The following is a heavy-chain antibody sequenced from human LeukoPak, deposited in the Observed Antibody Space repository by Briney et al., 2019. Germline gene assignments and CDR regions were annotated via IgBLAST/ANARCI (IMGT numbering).Heavy chain of an antibody. J-gene: IGHJ6*03. CDR2: IIPIFGTA. D-gene: IGHD3-10*01. V-gene: IGHV1-69*13. CDR3: ARDPGGGFGEPNYYYYMDV. CDR1: GGTFSSYA. Sequence: GASVKVSCKASGGTFSSYAISWVRQAPGQGLEWMGGIIPIFGTANYAQKFQGRVTITADESTSTAYMELSSLRSEDTAVYYCARDPGGGFGEPNYYYYMDVWGKGTTVTISS.